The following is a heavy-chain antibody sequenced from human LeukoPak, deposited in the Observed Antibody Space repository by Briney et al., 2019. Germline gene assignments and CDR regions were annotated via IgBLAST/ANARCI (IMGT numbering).Heavy chain of an antibody. Sequence: PGGSLRLSCAASGFTFSGYWMSWVRQAPGKGLEWVANIKQDGSEKYYVDSVKGRFTISRDNAKNSLYLQMNSLRAEDTAVYYCAREQVGVRVDYWGQGTLVTVSS. D-gene: IGHD1-26*01. J-gene: IGHJ4*02. CDR3: AREQVGVRVDY. CDR2: IKQDGSEK. V-gene: IGHV3-7*01. CDR1: GFTFSGYW.